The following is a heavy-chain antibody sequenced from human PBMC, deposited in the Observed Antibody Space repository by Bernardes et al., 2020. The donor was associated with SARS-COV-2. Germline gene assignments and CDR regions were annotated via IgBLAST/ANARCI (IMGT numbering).Heavy chain of an antibody. D-gene: IGHD2-15*01. CDR3: ATTPQYEYTRVFDF. CDR2: ISYDGGEK. V-gene: IGHV3-30*03. CDR1: GFTSSRYG. Sequence: GGTLRLYCAASGFTSSRYGMHWVRQAPGKGLESVAAISYDGGEKLYADSVKGRFTISRDNSKNTLSLQMNSLRAEDTAVYYCATTPQYEYTRVFDFWCQGTLVTDTS. J-gene: IGHJ4*02.